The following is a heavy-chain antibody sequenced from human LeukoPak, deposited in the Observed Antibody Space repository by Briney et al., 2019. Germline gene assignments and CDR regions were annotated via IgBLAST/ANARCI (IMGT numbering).Heavy chain of an antibody. CDR2: ISSSSSTI. D-gene: IGHD3-10*01. Sequence: QSGGSLRLSCAASGFTFTSCSMNSVRQAPGKGLEWVSYISSSSSTIYYADSVKGRFTISRDDAKNSLYLQMNSLRDEDKGVYYCARGSQGSGSSFRNWGQGTLVTVSS. CDR1: GFTFTSCS. CDR3: ARGSQGSGSSFRN. V-gene: IGHV3-48*02. J-gene: IGHJ4*02.